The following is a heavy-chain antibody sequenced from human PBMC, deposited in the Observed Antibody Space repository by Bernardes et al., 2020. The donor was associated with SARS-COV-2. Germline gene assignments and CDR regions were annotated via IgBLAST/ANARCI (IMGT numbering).Heavy chain of an antibody. J-gene: IGHJ4*02. V-gene: IGHV1-2*02. Sequence: VSCNALGYTFTDCYIHGVRQAPGQRLEWMGWINPNTGGTNYVQKFQGRVTMTRDTSITTAYMELSWLGSDDTAIYYCARTRTTISTTGIPVDYWGQGTLVTVSS. CDR2: INPNTGGT. CDR1: GYTFTDCY. D-gene: IGHD2-21*02. CDR3: ARTRTTISTTGIPVDY.